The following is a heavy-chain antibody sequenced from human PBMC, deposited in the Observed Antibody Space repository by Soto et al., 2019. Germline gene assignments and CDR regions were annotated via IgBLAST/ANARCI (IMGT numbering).Heavy chain of an antibody. J-gene: IGHJ4*02. CDR3: AGGSGWLFDS. CDR2: IKQDGSEK. V-gene: IGHV3-7*03. CDR1: GFTFSSYY. Sequence: VGSLRLSCAASGFTFSSYYMTWVRQAPGKGLEWVANIKQDGSEKFYVDSVKGRFSISRDNAKNSLYLQMNSLRAEDTAVYYCAGGSGWLFDSWGQGTLVTVSS. D-gene: IGHD6-19*01.